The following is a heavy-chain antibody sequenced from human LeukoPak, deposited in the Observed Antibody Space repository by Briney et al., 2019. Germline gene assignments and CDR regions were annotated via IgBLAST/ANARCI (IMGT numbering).Heavy chain of an antibody. CDR3: ARDAIVRDYSNSDY. D-gene: IGHD4-11*01. J-gene: IGHJ4*02. CDR1: GYTFTGYY. Sequence: ASVKVSCKASGYTFTGYYIHWVRQAPGQGLEWMGWINPNSGGTNYAQKFQGRVTMTRNTSISTAYMELSRLTSDDTAVYYCARDAIVRDYSNSDYWGQGTLVTVSS. V-gene: IGHV1-2*02. CDR2: INPNSGGT.